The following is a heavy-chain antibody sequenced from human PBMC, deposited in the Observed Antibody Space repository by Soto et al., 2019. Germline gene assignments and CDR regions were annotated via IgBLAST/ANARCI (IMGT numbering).Heavy chain of an antibody. Sequence: GGSLRLSCAASGFTFSSYAMSWVRQAPGKGLEWVSAISGSGGSTYYADSVKGRFTISRDNSKNTLYLQMNSLRAEDTAVYYCASLWFGDNYYYMDVWGKGTTVTVSS. J-gene: IGHJ6*03. V-gene: IGHV3-23*01. CDR3: ASLWFGDNYYYMDV. CDR1: GFTFSSYA. D-gene: IGHD3-10*01. CDR2: ISGSGGST.